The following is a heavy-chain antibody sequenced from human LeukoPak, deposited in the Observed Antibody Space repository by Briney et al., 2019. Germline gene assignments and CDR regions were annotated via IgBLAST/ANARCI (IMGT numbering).Heavy chain of an antibody. J-gene: IGHJ6*03. V-gene: IGHV3-30*02. CDR2: IRYDGSNK. Sequence: GGSLRLSCAASGFSFSSYGMHWVRQAPGKGLEWVAFIRYDGSNKYYADSVKGRFTISRDNSKNTLYLQMNSLRAEDTAVYYCAKDSVRYYYYYYMDVWGKGTTVTVSS. D-gene: IGHD1-1*01. CDR3: AKDSVRYYYYYYMDV. CDR1: GFSFSSYG.